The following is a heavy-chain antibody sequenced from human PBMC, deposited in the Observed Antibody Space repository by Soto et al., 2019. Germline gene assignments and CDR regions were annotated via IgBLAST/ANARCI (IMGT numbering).Heavy chain of an antibody. D-gene: IGHD5-12*01. CDR3: ARDRIVATTLDYYYGMDV. Sequence: EVQLVETGGGLIQPGGSLRLSCAASGFTVSSNYMSWVRQAPGKGLEWVSVIYSGGSTYYADSVKGRFTISRDNSKNTLYLQMNSVRAEDTAVYYCARDRIVATTLDYYYGMDVWGQGTTVTVSS. V-gene: IGHV3-53*02. CDR1: GFTVSSNY. J-gene: IGHJ6*02. CDR2: IYSGGST.